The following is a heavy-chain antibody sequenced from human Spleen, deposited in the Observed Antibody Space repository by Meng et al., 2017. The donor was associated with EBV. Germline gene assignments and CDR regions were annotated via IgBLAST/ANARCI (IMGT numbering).Heavy chain of an antibody. CDR2: INPSRIST. CDR1: EYTFKRYE. Sequence: QVPLVQSGAGVMKPGASVKISCKASEYTFKRYEMHWVRQAPGQGLEWLGIINPSRISTTYAPRCQGRVTMTRDTSPSTDYMELRSLRSEDTAVYYYAREVVPGGISGLDVWGQGTTVTVSS. CDR3: AREVVPGGISGLDV. J-gene: IGHJ6*02. V-gene: IGHV1-46*02. D-gene: IGHD2-2*01.